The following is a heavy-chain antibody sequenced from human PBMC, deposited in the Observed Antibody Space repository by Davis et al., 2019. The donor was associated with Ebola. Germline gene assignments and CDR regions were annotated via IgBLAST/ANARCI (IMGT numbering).Heavy chain of an antibody. J-gene: IGHJ4*02. CDR3: ARLPDSSGQPGLDY. CDR2: IFYSGST. CDR1: GGSISSGYYY. Sequence: SETLSLTCTVSGGSISSGYYYWSWIRQHPGKGLEWIGFIFYSGSTNYNPSLKSRVTISVDTSKNQFSLKLSSVTAADTAVYYCARLPDSSGQPGLDYWGQGTLVTVSS. D-gene: IGHD3-22*01. V-gene: IGHV4-61*01.